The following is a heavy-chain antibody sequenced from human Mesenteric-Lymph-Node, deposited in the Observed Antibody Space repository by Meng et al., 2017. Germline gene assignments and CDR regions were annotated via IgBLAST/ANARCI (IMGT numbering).Heavy chain of an antibody. J-gene: IGHJ5*02. V-gene: IGHV4-34*01. Sequence: SETLSLTCAVYGGSFSGYYWSWIRQPPGKGLEWIGEINHSGSTNYNPSLKSRVTISVDTSKNQFSLKLSSVTAADTAVYYCARLSSSGYYCFDPWGQGTLVTVSS. CDR3: ARLSSSGYYCFDP. D-gene: IGHD3-22*01. CDR2: INHSGST. CDR1: GGSFSGYY.